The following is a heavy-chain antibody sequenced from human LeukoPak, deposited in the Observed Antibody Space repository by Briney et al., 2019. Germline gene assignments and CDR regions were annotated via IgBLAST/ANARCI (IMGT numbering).Heavy chain of an antibody. CDR3: VRGLLLAFGI. CDR1: GFTLSTYS. V-gene: IGHV3-48*02. J-gene: IGHJ3*02. Sequence: GGSLRLSCVASGFTLSTYSINWIRQAPGKGLEWISYITSDSSAMSYADSVKGRFTISRDNAKNSLYLHMNSLSDEDTAMYFCVRGLLLAFGIWGQGTMVTVSS. CDR2: ITSDSSAM.